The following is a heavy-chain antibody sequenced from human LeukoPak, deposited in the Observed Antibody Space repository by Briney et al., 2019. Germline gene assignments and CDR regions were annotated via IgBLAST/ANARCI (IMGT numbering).Heavy chain of an antibody. CDR3: ARSAAAGKYYYYYYMDV. Sequence: LETLSLTCTVSGGSINSHYWSWIRQPPGKGLEWIGYIYYSGSTNYNPSLKSRVTISVDTSKNQFSLKLSSVTAADTAVYYCARSAAAGKYYYYYYMDVWGKGTTVTVSS. CDR2: IYYSGST. J-gene: IGHJ6*03. CDR1: GGSINSHY. V-gene: IGHV4-59*11. D-gene: IGHD6-13*01.